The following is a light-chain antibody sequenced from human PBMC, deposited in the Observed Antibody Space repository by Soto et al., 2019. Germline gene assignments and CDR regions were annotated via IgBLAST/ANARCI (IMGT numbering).Light chain of an antibody. V-gene: IGLV2-23*02. CDR2: EVS. CDR3: CSYAGSSTPFV. J-gene: IGLJ1*01. CDR1: SSDVGSYNL. Sequence: QSVLTQPASVSGSPGQSSTISCTGTSSDVGSYNLVSWYQQHPGKAPKLMIYEVSKRPSGVSNRFSGSKSGNTASLTISGLQAEDEADYYCCSYAGSSTPFVFGNGTKVTVL.